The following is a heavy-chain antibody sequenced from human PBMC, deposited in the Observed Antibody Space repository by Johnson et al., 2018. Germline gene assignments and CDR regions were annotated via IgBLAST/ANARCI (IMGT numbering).Heavy chain of an antibody. J-gene: IGHJ4*02. D-gene: IGHD3-10*01. CDR2: IWYDGSNK. CDR3: ARDRGVDYFDY. Sequence: QVQLVESGGGVVQPGKSLRLSCAASGFTFSSYGMHWVRQAPDKGLEWVAVIWYDGSNKYYADSVKGRFTISKDNSKNTLYLQMNSLRAEDTAVDYCARDRGVDYFDYWGQGTLVTVSS. V-gene: IGHV3-33*01. CDR1: GFTFSSYG.